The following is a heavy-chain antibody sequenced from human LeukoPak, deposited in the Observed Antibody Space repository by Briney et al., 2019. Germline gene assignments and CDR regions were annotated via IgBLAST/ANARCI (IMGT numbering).Heavy chain of an antibody. J-gene: IGHJ4*01. V-gene: IGHV1-2*06. D-gene: IGHD6-19*01. CDR2: INPNRGGT. Sequence: SVKVSCKASGYTFIGYYIHWVRQAPGQGLEWMGRINPNRGGTNYAQKFQGRVTMTRDTSISTAYMELSSLRSDDTAIYYCALLSSIGDGSCSFVNWGHGTLVSVSS. CDR3: ALLSSIGDGSCSFVN. CDR1: GYTFIGYY.